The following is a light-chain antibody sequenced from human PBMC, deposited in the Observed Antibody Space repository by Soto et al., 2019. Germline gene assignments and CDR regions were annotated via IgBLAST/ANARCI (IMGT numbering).Light chain of an antibody. V-gene: IGKV1-39*01. Sequence: DIQVTQSPSSLSASVGDRVTITCRASQNIFTYLNWYQQRPGKAPNLLIYATSNLQSGVPSRFRGSGSGTDFTLTISSLQPEDFATYYCQHSYSSPTFGQGTKVEIK. CDR2: ATS. CDR3: QHSYSSPT. CDR1: QNIFTY. J-gene: IGKJ2*01.